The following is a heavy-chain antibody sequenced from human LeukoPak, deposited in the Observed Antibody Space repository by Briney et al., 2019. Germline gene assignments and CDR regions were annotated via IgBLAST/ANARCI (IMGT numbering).Heavy chain of an antibody. D-gene: IGHD3-22*01. CDR1: GCTFTSYG. Sequence: ASVKVSCKASGCTFTSYGISWVRQAPGQGHEWMGWISAYNGNTNYAQKLQGRVTMTTDTSTSTAYMELRSLRSDDTAVYYCARVDYYDSSGYYLPLDWGQGTLVTVSS. CDR2: ISAYNGNT. CDR3: ARVDYYDSSGYYLPLD. J-gene: IGHJ4*02. V-gene: IGHV1-18*01.